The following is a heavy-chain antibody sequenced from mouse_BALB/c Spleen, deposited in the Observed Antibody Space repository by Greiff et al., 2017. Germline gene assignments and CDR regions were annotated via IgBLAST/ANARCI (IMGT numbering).Heavy chain of an antibody. V-gene: IGHV5-17*02. J-gene: IGHJ2*01. CDR2: ISSGSSTI. CDR1: GFTFSSFG. D-gene: IGHD4-1*01. Sequence: EVKLMESGGGLVQPGGSRKLSCAASGFTFSSFGMHWVRQAPEKGLEWVAYISSGSSTIYYADTVKGRFTISRDNPKNTLFLQMTSLRSEDTAMYYCARFANWDFDYWGQGTTLTVSS. CDR3: ARFANWDFDY.